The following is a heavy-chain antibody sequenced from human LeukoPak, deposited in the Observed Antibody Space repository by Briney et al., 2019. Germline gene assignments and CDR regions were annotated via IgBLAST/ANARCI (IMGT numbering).Heavy chain of an antibody. Sequence: ASVKVSCKASGYTFTSYAMNWVRQAPGQGLKWMGWINTNTGNPTYAQGFTGRFVFSLDTSVSTAYLQISSLKAEDTAVYYWARGSPGAYCGGDCSPPGDYWGQGTLVTVSS. CDR3: ARGSPGAYCGGDCSPPGDY. CDR2: INTNTGNP. CDR1: GYTFTSYA. D-gene: IGHD2-21*02. J-gene: IGHJ4*02. V-gene: IGHV7-4-1*02.